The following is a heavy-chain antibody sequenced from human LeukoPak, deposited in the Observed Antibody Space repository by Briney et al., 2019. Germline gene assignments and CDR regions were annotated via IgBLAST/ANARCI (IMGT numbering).Heavy chain of an antibody. V-gene: IGHV3-20*04. D-gene: IGHD2-2*01. CDR3: ARVDNIVVVPAASCYFDY. CDR2: INWNGGST. J-gene: IGHJ4*02. Sequence: PGGSLRLSCAASGFTFDDYGMSWVRQAPGKGLEWVSGINWNGGSTGYADSVKGRFTISRDNAKNSLYLQMNSLRAEDTALYYCARVDNIVVVPAASCYFDYWGQGTLVTVSS. CDR1: GFTFDDYG.